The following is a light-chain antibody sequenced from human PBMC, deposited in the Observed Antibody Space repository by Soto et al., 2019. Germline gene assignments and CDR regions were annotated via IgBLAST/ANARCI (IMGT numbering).Light chain of an antibody. V-gene: IGKV3-20*01. CDR3: QQYGSSPGT. Sequence: EIVLTQSLGTLSSSPGERATLSCRASQSVTSNYLAWYQQKPGQAPRLLFFGASIRATGLPDRFSGGGSGTDFTLTISRLEPEDFAVYYCQQYGSSPGTFGQGTKVEIK. CDR1: QSVTSNY. J-gene: IGKJ1*01. CDR2: GAS.